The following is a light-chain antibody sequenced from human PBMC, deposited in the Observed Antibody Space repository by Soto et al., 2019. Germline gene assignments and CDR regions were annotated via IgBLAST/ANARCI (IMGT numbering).Light chain of an antibody. J-gene: IGKJ1*01. CDR2: DGS. CDR3: QQRSNWLWT. Sequence: EIVLTQSPATLSLSPGERATLSCRASQSVSTYLAWYQQKPGQAPRLLIYDGSNRATGIPARFSGSGSGTDFTLTISSIEAEDFAVYYCQQRSNWLWTFGQGTKVEIK. V-gene: IGKV3-11*01. CDR1: QSVSTY.